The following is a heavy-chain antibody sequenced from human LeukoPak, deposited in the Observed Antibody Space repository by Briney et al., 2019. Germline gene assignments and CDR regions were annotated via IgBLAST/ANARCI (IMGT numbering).Heavy chain of an antibody. CDR3: ARDLPTGTYRAYFDN. D-gene: IGHD1-26*01. Sequence: PGGSLRLSCAASGFTFSSYRMNWVRQAPGKGLEWVSYISSTGSDIYYADSVKGRFTISRDNAENSLYLQMNSLRAEDTAVYYCARDLPTGTYRAYFDNWGQGTLVTVSS. CDR2: ISSTGSDI. CDR1: GFTFSSYR. J-gene: IGHJ4*02. V-gene: IGHV3-21*05.